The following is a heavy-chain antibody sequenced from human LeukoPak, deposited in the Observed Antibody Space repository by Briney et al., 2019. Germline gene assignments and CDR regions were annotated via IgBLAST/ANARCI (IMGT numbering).Heavy chain of an antibody. CDR1: GFTFSSYA. V-gene: IGHV3-23*01. Sequence: GGSLRLSCAASGFTFSSYAMSWVRQAPGKGLEWVSVIGTSGDRTFYADSVKGRFTISRDNSKNTLYLQMNSLRAEDTAVYYCARDRPYFDYWGQGTLVTVSS. CDR2: IGTSGDRT. CDR3: ARDRPYFDY. J-gene: IGHJ4*02.